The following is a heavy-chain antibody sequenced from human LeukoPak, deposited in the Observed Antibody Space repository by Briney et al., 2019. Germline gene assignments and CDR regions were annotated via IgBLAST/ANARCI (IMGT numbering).Heavy chain of an antibody. CDR1: GFTFSSYS. CDR3: ARAVGATRRDFDY. V-gene: IGHV3-21*01. D-gene: IGHD1-26*01. CDR2: ISSSSGYI. J-gene: IGHJ4*02. Sequence: GGSLRLSCAASGFTFSSYSMNWVRQAPGKGLEWVSSISSSSGYIYYADSVKGRFTISRDNAKNSLYLQMNSLRAEGTAVYYCARAVGATRRDFDYWGQGTLVTVSS.